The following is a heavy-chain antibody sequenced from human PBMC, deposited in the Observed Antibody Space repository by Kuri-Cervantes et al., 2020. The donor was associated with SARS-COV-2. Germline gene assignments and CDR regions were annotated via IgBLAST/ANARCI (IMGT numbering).Heavy chain of an antibody. CDR1: GGSISSVRYY. Sequence: GSLRLSCTVSGGSISSVRYYWGWIRQPPGKGLEWIGTIYYTETTYYNPSLKSRVTMSVDTSNNQFSLKLSSVTAADTAVYYCARPYCSSTSCYKGWFDPWGQGTLVTVSS. V-gene: IGHV4-39*01. D-gene: IGHD2-2*02. J-gene: IGHJ5*02. CDR3: ARPYCSSTSCYKGWFDP. CDR2: IYYTETT.